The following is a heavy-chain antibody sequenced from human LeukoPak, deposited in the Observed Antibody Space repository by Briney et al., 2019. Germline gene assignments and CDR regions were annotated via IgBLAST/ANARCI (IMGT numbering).Heavy chain of an antibody. Sequence: PSETLSLTCTVSGDSISSRTYYWGWIRQPPGQGLEWIGSIYYSGSTFYNPSLKSRVTISIDTSKNQFSLKVMSVTAADTSVYYCARTNSCLDPVPFEYWGQGTLVTVSS. V-gene: IGHV4-39*01. J-gene: IGHJ4*02. CDR1: GDSISSRTYY. CDR3: ARTNSCLDPVPFEY. D-gene: IGHD2-21*01. CDR2: IYYSGST.